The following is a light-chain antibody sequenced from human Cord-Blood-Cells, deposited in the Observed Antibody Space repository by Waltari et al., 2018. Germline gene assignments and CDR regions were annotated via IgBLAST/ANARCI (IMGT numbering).Light chain of an antibody. CDR2: EGS. CDR1: SSDVGSYNL. CDR3: YSYAGSWV. V-gene: IGLV2-23*01. J-gene: IGLJ3*02. Sequence: QSALPPPASVSGSPGQSITIPCTGTSSDVGSYNLVSWYQQHPGKAPKLMIYEGSKRPSGVSTRFSGSKSGNTASLTISGLQAEDEADYYCYSYAGSWVFGGGTKLTVL.